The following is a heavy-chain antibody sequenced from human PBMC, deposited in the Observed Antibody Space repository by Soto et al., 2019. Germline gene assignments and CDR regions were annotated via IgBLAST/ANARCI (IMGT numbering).Heavy chain of an antibody. J-gene: IGHJ3*02. V-gene: IGHV4-59*01. CDR2: IYYSGST. CDR3: AVGEIYSGWYVSEAFDI. D-gene: IGHD6-19*01. CDR1: GGSISSYY. Sequence: SQTLSLTCTVSGGSISSYYWSWIRQPPGKGLEWIGYIYYSGSTNYNPSLKSRVTISVDTSKNQFSLKLSSVTAADTAVYYCAVGEIYSGWYVSEAFDIWGQGTMGTVS.